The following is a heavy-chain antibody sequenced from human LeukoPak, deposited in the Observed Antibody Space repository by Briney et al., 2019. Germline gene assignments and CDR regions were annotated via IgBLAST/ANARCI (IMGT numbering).Heavy chain of an antibody. V-gene: IGHV4-61*08. J-gene: IGHJ4*02. CDR1: GGSISSGGYS. CDR2: IYYSGST. Sequence: PSETLSLTCAVSGGSISSGGYSWSWIRQPPGKGLEWIGYIYYSGSTNYNPSLKSRVTISVDTSKNQFSLKLSSVTAADTAVYYCARARYSYGSYYFDYWGQGTLVTVSS. D-gene: IGHD5-18*01. CDR3: ARARYSYGSYYFDY.